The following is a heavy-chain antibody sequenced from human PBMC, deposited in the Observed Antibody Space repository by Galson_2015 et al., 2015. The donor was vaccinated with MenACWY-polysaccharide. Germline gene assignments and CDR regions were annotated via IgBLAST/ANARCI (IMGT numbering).Heavy chain of an antibody. Sequence: QSGEEVTKPGESVQISCTGSGSSFADYWIAWVRQMPGKGLEWMGIIYPGDSDSRYSPSFQGQVTISADKSISTAYLRILEASDTAIYYCARQHSGTYYDAFDIWGQGTMITVSS. CDR2: IYPGDSDS. CDR3: ARQHSGTYYDAFDI. CDR1: GSSFADYW. J-gene: IGHJ3*02. D-gene: IGHD1-26*01. V-gene: IGHV5-51*01.